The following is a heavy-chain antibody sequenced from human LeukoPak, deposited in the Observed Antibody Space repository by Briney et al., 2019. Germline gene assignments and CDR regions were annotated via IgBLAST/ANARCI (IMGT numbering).Heavy chain of an antibody. V-gene: IGHV1-24*01. D-gene: IGHD4/OR15-4a*01. J-gene: IGHJ4*02. CDR2: FDPEDGET. Sequence: ASVKLPCRVSGYTLTELSMHWVRQAPGKGLEWVGGFDPEDGETIYAQKFQGRVTMTEDTSTDTAYMELGSLRSEDTAVYYCATDRTARLWDYFDYWGQGTLVTVSS. CDR3: ATDRTARLWDYFDY. CDR1: GYTLTELS.